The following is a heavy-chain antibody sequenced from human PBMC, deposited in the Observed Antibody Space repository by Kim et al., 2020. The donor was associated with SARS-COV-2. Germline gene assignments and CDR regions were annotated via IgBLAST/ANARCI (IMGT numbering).Heavy chain of an antibody. CDR1: GFTFSDYY. J-gene: IGHJ6*02. V-gene: IGHV3-11*01. CDR3: ARGWYYDFWSGYYRRMDV. Sequence: GGSLRLSCAASGFTFSDYYMSWIRQAPGKGLEWVSYISSSGSTIYYADSVKGRFTISRDNAKNSLYLQMNSLRAEDTAVYYCARGWYYDFWSGYYRRMDVCGQGTTVTVSS. CDR2: ISSSGSTI. D-gene: IGHD3-3*01.